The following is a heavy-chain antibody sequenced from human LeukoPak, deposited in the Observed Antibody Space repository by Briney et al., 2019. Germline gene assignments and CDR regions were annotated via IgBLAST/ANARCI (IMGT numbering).Heavy chain of an antibody. V-gene: IGHV4-34*01. D-gene: IGHD3-10*01. J-gene: IGHJ4*02. CDR1: GGSFSGYY. CDR3: ARGARHYGSGSYYTPRYYFDY. CDR2: INHSGGT. Sequence: SETLSLTCAVYGGSFSGYYWSWIRQPPGKGLEWIGEINHSGGTNYNPSLKSRVTISVDTSKNQFSLKLSSVTAADTAVYYCARGARHYGSGSYYTPRYYFDYWGQGTLVTVSS.